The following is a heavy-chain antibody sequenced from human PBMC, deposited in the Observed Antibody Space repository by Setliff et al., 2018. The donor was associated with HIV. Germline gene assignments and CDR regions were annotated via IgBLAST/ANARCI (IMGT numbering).Heavy chain of an antibody. CDR1: GGSISNSRYY. J-gene: IGHJ4*02. CDR2: IYYSGST. D-gene: IGHD4-17*01. V-gene: IGHV4-39*01. CDR3: AAFLVSPVTTQDY. Sequence: SETLSLTCTVSGGSISNSRYYWSWIRQPPGKGMEWIGSIYYSGSTYYNPSLKSRVTISVDTSKNQFSLKLSSVTAADTAMYYCAAFLVSPVTTQDYWGQGTPVTVSS.